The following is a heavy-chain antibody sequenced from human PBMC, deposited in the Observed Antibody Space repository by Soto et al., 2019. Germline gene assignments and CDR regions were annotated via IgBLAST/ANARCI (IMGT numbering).Heavy chain of an antibody. CDR3: TKDRAPSDV. J-gene: IGHJ6*02. Sequence: TGGSLRLSCTASGFIFSNFAMSWVRQAPGKGLEWVSAISGSGGSTYYADSVKGRFTISRDNAKNTLYLQMNSLRAEDTAVYYCTKDRAPSDVWGQGTTVTVSS. V-gene: IGHV3-23*01. CDR2: ISGSGGST. CDR1: GFIFSNFA.